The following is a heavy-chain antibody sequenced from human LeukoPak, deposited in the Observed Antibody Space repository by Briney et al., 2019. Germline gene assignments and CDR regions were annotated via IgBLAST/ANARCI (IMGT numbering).Heavy chain of an antibody. CDR2: INPNSGGT. Sequence: AASVKVSCKASGYTFTGYYMHWVRQARGQGLERMGWINPNSGGTNYAQKFQGRVTMTRDTSISTAYMELSRLRSDDTAVYYCARAGSSSRWVNDHWGQGTLVTVSS. D-gene: IGHD6-13*01. V-gene: IGHV1-2*02. CDR3: ARAGSSSRWVNDH. CDR1: GYTFTGYY. J-gene: IGHJ4*02.